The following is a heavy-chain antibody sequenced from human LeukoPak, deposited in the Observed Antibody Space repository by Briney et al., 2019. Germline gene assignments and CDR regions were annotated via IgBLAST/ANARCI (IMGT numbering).Heavy chain of an antibody. CDR1: GGSISSSSYS. Sequence: PSETLSLTCTVSGGSISSSSYSWGWIRQPPGKGLEWIGGIYYSGSTYYSPSLKSRVTLSVDTSKNQFSLKLSAVTAADTAVYYCARHRTGSYPVGFDPWGQGTLVTVSS. J-gene: IGHJ5*02. D-gene: IGHD1-26*01. CDR2: IYYSGST. V-gene: IGHV4-39*01. CDR3: ARHRTGSYPVGFDP.